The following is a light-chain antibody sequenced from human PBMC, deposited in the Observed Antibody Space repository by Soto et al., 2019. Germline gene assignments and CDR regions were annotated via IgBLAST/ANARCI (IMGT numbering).Light chain of an antibody. CDR1: QSVSTN. Sequence: VVVTQSPATLSVSPGERATLSCRASQSVSTNLAWYQQKPGQAPRLLIYNALTRATGIPARFSGSGSGTEFTLTISSLQSEDFAFYYCQECNIWPRTFCQVTKVDIK. J-gene: IGKJ1*01. V-gene: IGKV3-15*01. CDR3: QECNIWPRT. CDR2: NAL.